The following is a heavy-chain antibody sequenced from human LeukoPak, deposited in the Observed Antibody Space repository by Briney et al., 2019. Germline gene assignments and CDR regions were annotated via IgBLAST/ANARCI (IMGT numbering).Heavy chain of an antibody. D-gene: IGHD3-10*01. Sequence: SETLSLTCTVSGGSLSSYYWSWIRQPPGKGLEWIGYIYYSGSTNYNPSLKSRVTISVDTSKNQFSLKLSSVTAADTAVYYCARLVTMVRGVIRRGYYFDYWGQGTLVTVSS. J-gene: IGHJ4*02. V-gene: IGHV4-59*08. CDR1: GGSLSSYY. CDR2: IYYSGST. CDR3: ARLVTMVRGVIRRGYYFDY.